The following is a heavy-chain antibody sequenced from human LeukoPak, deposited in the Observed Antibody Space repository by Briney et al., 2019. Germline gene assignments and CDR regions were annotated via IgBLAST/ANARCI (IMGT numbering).Heavy chain of an antibody. V-gene: IGHV4-34*01. CDR1: GGSFSGYY. Sequence: SETLSLTCAVYGGSFSGYYWSWIRQPPGKGLEWIGEINHSGSTNYNPSLKSRVTISVDTSKNQFSLKLSSVTAADTAVYYCARYDVGWYYFDYWGQGTLVTVSS. CDR3: ARYDVGWYYFDY. CDR2: INHSGST. D-gene: IGHD6-19*01. J-gene: IGHJ4*02.